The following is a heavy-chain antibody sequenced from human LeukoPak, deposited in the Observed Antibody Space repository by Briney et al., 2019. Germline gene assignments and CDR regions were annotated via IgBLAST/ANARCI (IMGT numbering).Heavy chain of an antibody. CDR3: AREIDRDDYNRFFDY. V-gene: IGHV1-3*01. D-gene: IGHD5-24*01. CDR1: GYSFSTYT. J-gene: IGHJ4*02. CDR2: INAGNGNT. Sequence: ASVKVSCKASGYSFSTYTMNWVRQAPGQRLEWMGWINAGNGNTKYSQKFQGRVTITRDTSASTAYMEMRSLRSEDTAVYYCAREIDRDDYNRFFDYWGQGTLVTVAS.